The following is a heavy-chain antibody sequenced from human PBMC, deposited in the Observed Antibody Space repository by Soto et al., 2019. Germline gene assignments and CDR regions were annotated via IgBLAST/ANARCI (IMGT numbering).Heavy chain of an antibody. Sequence: PGGSLRLSCTASGFTFGDYAMSWFRQAPGKGLEWVGFIRSKAYGGTTEYAASVKGRFTISRDDSKSIAYLQMNSLKTEDTAVYYCTREEYSSSWSWFDPWGQGTLVTVSS. CDR2: IRSKAYGGTT. V-gene: IGHV3-49*03. CDR3: TREEYSSSWSWFDP. J-gene: IGHJ5*02. CDR1: GFTFGDYA. D-gene: IGHD6-6*01.